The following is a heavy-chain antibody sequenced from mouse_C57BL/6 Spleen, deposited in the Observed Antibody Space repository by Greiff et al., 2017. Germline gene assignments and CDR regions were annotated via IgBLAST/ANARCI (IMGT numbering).Heavy chain of an antibody. CDR2: IDPSDSET. CDR1: GYTFTSYW. Sequence: QVQLKQPGAELVRPGSSVKLSCKASGYTFTSYWMHWVKQRPIQGLEWIGNIDPSDSETHYNQKFKDKATLTVDKSSSTAYMQLSSLTSEDSAVXYCARGGWDVEAGFAYWGQGTLVTVSA. D-gene: IGHD4-1*01. CDR3: ARGGWDVEAGFAY. V-gene: IGHV1-52*01. J-gene: IGHJ3*01.